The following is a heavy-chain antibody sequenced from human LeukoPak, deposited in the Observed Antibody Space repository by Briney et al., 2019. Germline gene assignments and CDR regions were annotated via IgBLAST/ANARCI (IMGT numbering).Heavy chain of an antibody. CDR3: AKDLGSSSWYDAFDI. CDR1: GFTFSSYG. D-gene: IGHD6-13*01. J-gene: IGHJ3*02. CDR2: ISYDGSNK. V-gene: IGHV3-30*18. Sequence: PGRSLRLSCAASGFTFSSYGMHWVRQAPGKGLEWVAVISYDGSNKYYADSVKGRFTISRDNSKNTLYLQMNSLRAEDTAVYYCAKDLGSSSWYDAFDIRGQGTMVTVSS.